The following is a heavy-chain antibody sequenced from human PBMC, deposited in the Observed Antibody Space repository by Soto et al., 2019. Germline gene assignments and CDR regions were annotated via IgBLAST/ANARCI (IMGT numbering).Heavy chain of an antibody. D-gene: IGHD2-2*01. CDR2: IYYTGKT. V-gene: IGHV4-30-4*01. CDR3: GRDLTSNANCIDP. CDR1: GDCIHVGGYY. J-gene: IGHJ5*02. Sequence: PSETLSLTCSVSGDCIHVGGYYWTWIRQRPGKGLEWMGYIYYTGKTYYNPSLESRLTMSVDRSKNQFSLRLTSVTAADTAVYFCGRDLTSNANCIDPWGQGTLVTV.